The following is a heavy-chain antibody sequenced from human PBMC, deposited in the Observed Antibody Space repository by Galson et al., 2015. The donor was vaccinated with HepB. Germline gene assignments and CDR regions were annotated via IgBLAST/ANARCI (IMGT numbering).Heavy chain of an antibody. J-gene: IGHJ3*02. D-gene: IGHD3-10*01. CDR2: IKQDGSEK. CDR1: GFSFSSYW. CDR3: ATAGRFGRTFDI. V-gene: IGHV3-7*01. Sequence: SLRLSCAASGFSFSSYWMSWVRQAPGKGLEWVANIKQDGSEKYYVDSVKGRFTISRDNAKNSLYLQMNSLRVEDTAVYYCATAGRFGRTFDIWGQGTMVTVSS.